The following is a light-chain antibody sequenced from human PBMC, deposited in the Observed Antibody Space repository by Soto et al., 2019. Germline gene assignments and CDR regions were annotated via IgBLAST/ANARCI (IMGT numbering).Light chain of an antibody. V-gene: IGKV3-11*01. Sequence: EIVLTQSPVTLSLSPGERATLSCRASQSVRSYLAWYQQKPGQAPRLLIYDAFKRATGIPARFSGSGSGTDFTLTISSLVPEDCAVYYCQQRSNWPYTFGGGTKVEIK. CDR1: QSVRSY. CDR3: QQRSNWPYT. J-gene: IGKJ4*01. CDR2: DAF.